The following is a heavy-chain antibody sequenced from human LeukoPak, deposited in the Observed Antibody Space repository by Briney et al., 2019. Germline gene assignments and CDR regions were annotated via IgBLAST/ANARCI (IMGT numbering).Heavy chain of an antibody. CDR2: ISGSGVIT. CDR3: ARSCFTTSGGGCSSEALNYFGP. D-gene: IGHD2-15*01. J-gene: IGHJ5*02. CDR1: RFTFSNFV. Sequence: PGGSLRLSCAASRFTFSNFVMSWVRLAPRKGLEWVSGISGSGVITWYAQSVKGRFTISRDNSKNTLSLQMNSLRAEDTAVYYCARSCFTTSGGGCSSEALNYFGPWGQGTLVTVSS. V-gene: IGHV3-23*01.